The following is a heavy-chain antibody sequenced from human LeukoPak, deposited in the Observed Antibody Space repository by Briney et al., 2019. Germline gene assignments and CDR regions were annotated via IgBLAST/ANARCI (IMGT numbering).Heavy chain of an antibody. CDR3: ARDPSRRYDSSGYYQYFDY. D-gene: IGHD3-22*01. Sequence: GGSLRLSCAASGFTFSSYSMNWVRQAPGKGLEWVSYISSSSSTIYYADSVKGRFTISRDNAKNSLYLQMNSLRAEDTALYYCARDPSRRYDSSGYYQYFDYWGQGSLVTVSS. CDR1: GFTFSSYS. J-gene: IGHJ4*02. CDR2: ISSSSSTI. V-gene: IGHV3-48*04.